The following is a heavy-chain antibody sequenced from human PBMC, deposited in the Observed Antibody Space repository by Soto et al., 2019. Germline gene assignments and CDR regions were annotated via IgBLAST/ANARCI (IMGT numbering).Heavy chain of an antibody. CDR1: GYTFTSYG. Sequence: QVQLVQSGAEVKKPGASVKVSCKASGYTFTSYGISWVRQAPGQGLEWMGWISAYNGNTNYAQKLQGRVTMTTDTSTSTAYMELWSLRSDDTAVYYCARERNYYDSSGYYYGYFDLWGRGTLVTVSS. D-gene: IGHD3-22*01. V-gene: IGHV1-18*01. J-gene: IGHJ2*01. CDR3: ARERNYYDSSGYYYGYFDL. CDR2: ISAYNGNT.